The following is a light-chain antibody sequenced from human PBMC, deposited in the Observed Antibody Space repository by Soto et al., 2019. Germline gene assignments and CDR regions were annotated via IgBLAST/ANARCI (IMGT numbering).Light chain of an antibody. Sequence: EVELTQSPAILSLSPGETATLSCRASQSVDKFLAWYQQRPGQPPRLLIYGASSRATGIPDRFSGSGSGTDFTLTISSLEPEDFAVYYCQQRSNWPSITFGQGTRLEI. V-gene: IGKV3-11*01. J-gene: IGKJ5*01. CDR3: QQRSNWPSIT. CDR2: GAS. CDR1: QSVDKF.